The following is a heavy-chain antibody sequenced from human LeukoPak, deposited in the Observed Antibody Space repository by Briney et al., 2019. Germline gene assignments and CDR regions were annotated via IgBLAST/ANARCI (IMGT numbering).Heavy chain of an antibody. CDR3: ARDYYDSSGYYYGAY. CDR2: ISSSSSI. V-gene: IGHV3-48*01. J-gene: IGHJ4*02. CDR1: GFTFSRYN. D-gene: IGHD3-22*01. Sequence: GGSLRLSCAASGFTFSRYNMNWVRQAPGKGLEWVSYISSSSSILYADSVKGRFTISRDNAKNSLYLQMSSLRAEDTAVYYCARDYYDSSGYYYGAYWGQGTLVTVSS.